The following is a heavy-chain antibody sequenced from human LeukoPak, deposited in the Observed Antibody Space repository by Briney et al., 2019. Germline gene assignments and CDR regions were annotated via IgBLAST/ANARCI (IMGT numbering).Heavy chain of an antibody. CDR3: ARAMSTVTTVLDAFDI. Sequence: SETLSLTCAVSGGSISSGGYSWSWIRQPPGKGLEWIGYIYHSGSTYYNPSLKSRVTISVDRSKNQFSLKLSSVTAADTAVYYCARAMSTVTTVLDAFDIWGQGTMVTVPS. J-gene: IGHJ3*02. CDR1: GGSISSGGYS. V-gene: IGHV4-30-2*01. D-gene: IGHD4-17*01. CDR2: IYHSGST.